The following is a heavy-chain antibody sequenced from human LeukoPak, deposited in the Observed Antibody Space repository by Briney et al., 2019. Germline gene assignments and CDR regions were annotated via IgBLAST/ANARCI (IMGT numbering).Heavy chain of an antibody. V-gene: IGHV4-59*01. CDR1: GGSISSYY. J-gene: IGHJ4*02. Sequence: PSETLSLTYTVSGGSISSYYWSWIRQPPGKGLEWIGYIYYSGSTNYNPSLKSRVTISVDTSKNQFSLKLSSVTAADTAVYYCARAGYYDSSGKELFDYWGQGTLVTVSS. CDR3: ARAGYYDSSGKELFDY. CDR2: IYYSGST. D-gene: IGHD3-22*01.